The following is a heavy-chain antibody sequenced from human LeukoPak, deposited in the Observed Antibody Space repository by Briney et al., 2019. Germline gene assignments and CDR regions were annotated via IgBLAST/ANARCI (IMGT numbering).Heavy chain of an antibody. Sequence: GGSLRLSCAASGFTFSSYAMSWVRQAPGKGLEWVSAISGSGGSTYYADSVKGRFTISRDNSKNTLYLQMNSLRAEDTAVYYCAKDFSELRFLEWLPQGLDYWGQGTLVTVSS. V-gene: IGHV3-23*01. CDR2: ISGSGGST. CDR1: GFTFSSYA. J-gene: IGHJ4*02. CDR3: AKDFSELRFLEWLPQGLDY. D-gene: IGHD3-3*01.